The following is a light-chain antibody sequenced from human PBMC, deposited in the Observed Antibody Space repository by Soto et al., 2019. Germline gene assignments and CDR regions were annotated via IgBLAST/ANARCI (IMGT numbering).Light chain of an antibody. CDR2: GIS. J-gene: IGKJ2*01. V-gene: IGKV3-20*01. CDR1: QSVSNSF. Sequence: EIVLTQSPGTLSLSPGERATLSCRASQSVSNSFFAWYQQKPGQAPRLLIYGISTRATGIPDRFSASGSGTDFTLTISRLEPEDFVVYYCQQYSSLPHTFGQGTKVDIK. CDR3: QQYSSLPHT.